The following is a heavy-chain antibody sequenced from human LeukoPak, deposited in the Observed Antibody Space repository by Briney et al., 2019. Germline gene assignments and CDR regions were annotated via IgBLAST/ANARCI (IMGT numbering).Heavy chain of an antibody. CDR1: GFTFTSAW. CDR3: TADWPGGSYPIDY. CDR2: IKSKADGGTT. Sequence: GGSLRLSCAASGFTFTSAWMSWVRQAPGKGLEWVGRIKSKADGGTTDYAAPVKGRFTISRDDSKNTQYLQMNSLKTEDTAVYFYTADWPGGSYPIDYWGQGTLVTVSS. D-gene: IGHD1-26*01. V-gene: IGHV3-15*01. J-gene: IGHJ4*02.